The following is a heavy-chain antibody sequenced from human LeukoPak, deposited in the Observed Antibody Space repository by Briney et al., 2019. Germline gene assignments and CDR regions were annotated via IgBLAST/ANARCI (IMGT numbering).Heavy chain of an antibody. V-gene: IGHV1-2*02. D-gene: IGHD6-19*01. CDR2: INPNSGGT. CDR3: ARNLVGKTDFDY. Sequence: ASVKVSCKASGYTFTSYAMHWVRQAPGQGLEWMGWINPNSGGTNYAQKFQGRVTITWDTSASTVHMELSSLRSEDTAVYYCARNLVGKTDFDYWGQGTLVTVSS. CDR1: GYTFTSYA. J-gene: IGHJ4*02.